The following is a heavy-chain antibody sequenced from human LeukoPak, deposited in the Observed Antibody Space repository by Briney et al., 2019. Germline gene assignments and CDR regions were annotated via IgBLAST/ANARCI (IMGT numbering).Heavy chain of an antibody. CDR1: GFTFSSYA. D-gene: IGHD4-17*01. CDR3: AKDRGGGLTTVTPSEY. J-gene: IGHJ4*02. V-gene: IGHV3-23*01. Sequence: GGSLRLSCAASGFTFSSYAMTWVRQAPGKGLQWVSTISGSSSSTYYADSVKGRFTISRDNSNNTLYLQMESLRAEDTALYYCAKDRGGGLTTVTPSEYWGQGTLVTVSS. CDR2: ISGSSSST.